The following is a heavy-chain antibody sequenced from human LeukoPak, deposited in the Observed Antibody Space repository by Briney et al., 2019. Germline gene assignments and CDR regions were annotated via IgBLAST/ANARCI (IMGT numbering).Heavy chain of an antibody. J-gene: IGHJ3*02. Sequence: KASETLSLTCTVSGGSISRSSHYWGWIRQPPGKGLEWIANIYYSGNTYYNPSLKSRVTISVDTSKNQFSLKFTSVTAADTALYFCADYSPFDAFEIWGRGTVVTVSS. CDR3: ADYSPFDAFEI. CDR2: IYYSGNT. CDR1: GGSISRSSHY. D-gene: IGHD2-15*01. V-gene: IGHV4-39*07.